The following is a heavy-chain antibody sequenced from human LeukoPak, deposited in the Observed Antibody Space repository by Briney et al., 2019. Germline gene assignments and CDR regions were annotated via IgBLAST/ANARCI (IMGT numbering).Heavy chain of an antibody. J-gene: IGHJ4*02. Sequence: GGSLRLSCATSGFTFSNYWMSWVRRAPGKGLEWVANIKQDGSDKYYVDSVKGRFTISRDNAKNSLYLQMSTLRAEDTAVYYCARGEGLGTTNGGYYFAYWGQGSLVIVSS. CDR1: GFTFSNYW. V-gene: IGHV3-7*01. CDR2: IKQDGSDK. D-gene: IGHD1-26*01. CDR3: ARGEGLGTTNGGYYFAY.